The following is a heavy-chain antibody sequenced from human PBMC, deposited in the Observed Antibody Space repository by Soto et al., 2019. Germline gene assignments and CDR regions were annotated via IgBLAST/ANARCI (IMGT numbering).Heavy chain of an antibody. Sequence: PGGSLRLSCAASGFTFSSYAMSWVRQAPGKGLEWVSAISGSGGSTYYADSVKGRFTISRDNSKNTLYLQMNSLRAEDTAVYYCAKDLGYSGYDLRDDYFDYWGQGNLVTVSS. CDR1: GFTFSSYA. CDR3: AKDLGYSGYDLRDDYFDY. D-gene: IGHD5-12*01. J-gene: IGHJ4*02. V-gene: IGHV3-23*01. CDR2: ISGSGGST.